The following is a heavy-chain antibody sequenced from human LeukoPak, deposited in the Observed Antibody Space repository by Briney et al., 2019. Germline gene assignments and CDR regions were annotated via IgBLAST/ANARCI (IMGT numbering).Heavy chain of an antibody. Sequence: PGGSLRLSCAASGFTFSSLAMSWVRQAPGKGLEWVSSFSGSGGSTYYADSVKGRFTISRDNSKNTLYLQMNSLRAEDTAVYYCARPQLGYGSGNYYYMDVWGKGTTVTISS. CDR1: GFTFSSLA. CDR3: ARPQLGYGSGNYYYMDV. J-gene: IGHJ6*03. D-gene: IGHD3-10*01. CDR2: FSGSGGST. V-gene: IGHV3-23*01.